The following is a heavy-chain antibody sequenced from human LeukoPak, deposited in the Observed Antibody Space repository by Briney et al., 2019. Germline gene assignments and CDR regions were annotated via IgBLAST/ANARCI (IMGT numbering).Heavy chain of an antibody. CDR1: DDSISRDF. CDR3: SGLPDVSGWPFDY. Sequence: SETLSLTCTASDDSISRDFWTWIRQPPGKGLEWIGYIRYNWRTEINPSLKVRVSISIQTSKNQFFLTLKSATVAATAIDFFSGLPDVSGWPFDYWGQGILVTVSS. J-gene: IGHJ4*02. V-gene: IGHV4-59*01. CDR2: IRYNWRT. D-gene: IGHD6-19*01.